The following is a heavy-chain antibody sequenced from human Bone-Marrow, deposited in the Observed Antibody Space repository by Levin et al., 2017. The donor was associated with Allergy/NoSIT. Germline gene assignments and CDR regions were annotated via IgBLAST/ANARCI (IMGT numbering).Heavy chain of an antibody. Sequence: SQTFSLTCTVSGDSISSGSYYWSWIRQPAGKGLEWIGRVHTSGNTEYNPSLKSRVTILVDTSKNQFSLNLNSVTASDTAVYYCARGNSYVDFDIWGQGTMVTVSS. V-gene: IGHV4-61*02. J-gene: IGHJ3*02. D-gene: IGHD5-18*01. CDR1: GDSISSGSYY. CDR2: VHTSGNT. CDR3: ARGNSYVDFDI.